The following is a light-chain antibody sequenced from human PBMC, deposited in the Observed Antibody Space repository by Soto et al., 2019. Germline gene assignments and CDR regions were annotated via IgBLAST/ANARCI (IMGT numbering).Light chain of an antibody. CDR2: KAS. V-gene: IGKV1-5*03. CDR3: QQYNSYWT. Sequence: QAPSTPSACVGAKATITCRASQSISSWLAWYQQKPGKAPKLLIYKASSLESGVPSRFSGSGSGTEFTLTISSLQPDDFATYYCQQYNSYWTFGQGTKVDIK. CDR1: QSISSW. J-gene: IGKJ1*01.